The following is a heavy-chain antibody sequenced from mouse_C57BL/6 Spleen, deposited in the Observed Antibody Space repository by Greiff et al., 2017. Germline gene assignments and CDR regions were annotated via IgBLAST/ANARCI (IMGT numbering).Heavy chain of an antibody. V-gene: IGHV5-16*01. D-gene: IGHD2-2*01. Sequence: EVKVEESEGGLVQPGSSMKLSCTASGFTFSDYYMAWVRQVPEKGLEWVANINYDGSSTYYLDSLKSRFIISRDNAKNILYLQMSSLKSEDTATYYCARDDGYDGYWGQGTTLTVTT. CDR1: GFTFSDYY. CDR3: ARDDGYDGY. CDR2: INYDGSST. J-gene: IGHJ2*01.